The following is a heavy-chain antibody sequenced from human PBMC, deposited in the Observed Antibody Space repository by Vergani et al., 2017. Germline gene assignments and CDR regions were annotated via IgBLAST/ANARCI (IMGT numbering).Heavy chain of an antibody. Sequence: QVQLQESGPGLVKPSETLSLTCTVSGGSISSYYWSWIRQPPGKGLEWIGYIYYSGSTNYNPSLKSRVTISVDTSKNQFSLKLSSVTAADTAVYYCARGGVVVVPAAIGYAFDIWGQGTMVTVSS. V-gene: IGHV4-59*01. CDR3: ARGGVVVVPAAIGYAFDI. J-gene: IGHJ3*02. D-gene: IGHD2-2*01. CDR2: IYYSGST. CDR1: GGSISSYY.